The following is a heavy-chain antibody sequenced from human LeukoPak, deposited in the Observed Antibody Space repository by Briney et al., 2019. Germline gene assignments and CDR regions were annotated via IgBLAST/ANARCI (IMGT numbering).Heavy chain of an antibody. J-gene: IGHJ5*02. CDR1: GFTFSSYS. Sequence: GGSLRLSCAASGFTFSSYSMNWVRQAPGKGLEWVSSISSSSSYIYYADSGKGRFTISRDNAQTSLYLQMNSLRGQDTAVYYCARDRIVVVVAAIREGFDPWGQGTLVPVSS. D-gene: IGHD2-15*01. CDR3: ARDRIVVVVAAIREGFDP. CDR2: ISSSSSYI. V-gene: IGHV3-21*01.